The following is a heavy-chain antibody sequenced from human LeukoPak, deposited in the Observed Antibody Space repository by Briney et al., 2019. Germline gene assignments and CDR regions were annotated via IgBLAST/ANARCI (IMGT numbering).Heavy chain of an antibody. CDR3: ATSSWYRQGDFDY. CDR1: GFTFSSYW. CDR2: IKQDGSEK. V-gene: IGHV3-7*01. D-gene: IGHD6-13*01. Sequence: GGSLRPSCAASGFTFSSYWMSWVRQAPGKGLEWVANIKQDGSEKYYVDSVKGRFTISRDNAKNSLYLQMNSLRAEDTAVYYCATSSWYRQGDFDYWGQGTLVTVSS. J-gene: IGHJ4*02.